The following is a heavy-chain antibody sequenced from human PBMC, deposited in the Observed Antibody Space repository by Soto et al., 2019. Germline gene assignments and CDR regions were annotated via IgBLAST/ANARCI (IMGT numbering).Heavy chain of an antibody. J-gene: IGHJ6*03. Sequence: SETLSLTRTVSGDSISTYYWSWVRQPPGKGPEWIGYIYYTGSTNYNSSLKSRVTISVDTSKNQFSLKLSSVTAADTAVYYCARGRYDVLTGYYPWSYHYYMDVWGKGTTVTVSS. D-gene: IGHD3-9*01. CDR1: GDSISTYY. CDR3: ARGRYDVLTGYYPWSYHYYMDV. V-gene: IGHV4-59*01. CDR2: IYYTGST.